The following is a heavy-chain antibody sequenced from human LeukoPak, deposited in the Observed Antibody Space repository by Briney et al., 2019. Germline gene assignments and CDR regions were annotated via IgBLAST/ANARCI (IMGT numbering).Heavy chain of an antibody. V-gene: IGHV3-30*18. CDR3: AKDLERHIVVVTASAVDY. D-gene: IGHD2-21*02. Sequence: GGSLRLSCAASGFTFSSYGMHWVRQAPGKGLGWVAVISYDGSNKYYADSVKGRFTISRDNSKNTLYLQMNSLRAEDTAVYYCAKDLERHIVVVTASAVDYWAQGTLVTVSS. CDR1: GFTFSSYG. J-gene: IGHJ4*02. CDR2: ISYDGSNK.